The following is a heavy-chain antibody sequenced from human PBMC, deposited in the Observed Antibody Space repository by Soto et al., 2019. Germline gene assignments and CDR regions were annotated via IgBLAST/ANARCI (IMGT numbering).Heavy chain of an antibody. CDR2: ISSDGSSK. D-gene: IGHD5-12*01. V-gene: IGHV3-30*18. CDR1: GFTFSSYA. J-gene: IGHJ5*02. Sequence: QVQLVESGGGVVQPGRSLRLSCAASGFTFSSYAMHWVRQAPGTGLEWVAVISSDGSSKHYADSVKGRLTISRDNSKNTLFLQMHSLTAEDTAVYYCAKTGESGYDWCWFDPWGQGTLVIVSS. CDR3: AKTGESGYDWCWFDP.